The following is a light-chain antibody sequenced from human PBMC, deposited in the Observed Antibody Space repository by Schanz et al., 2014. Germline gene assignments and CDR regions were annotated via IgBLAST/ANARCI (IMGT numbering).Light chain of an antibody. CDR2: VISDGSH. CDR1: SGHSNYA. V-gene: IGLV4-69*01. J-gene: IGLJ3*02. CDR3: QTWGTGNPV. Sequence: QPVLTQSPSASASLGASVKLTCTLSSGHSNYAIAWHQQQPEKGPRYLMKVISDGSHTKGDGIPDRFSGSSSGAERYLTISSLQSEDEADYYCQTWGTGNPVLGGGTKLTVL.